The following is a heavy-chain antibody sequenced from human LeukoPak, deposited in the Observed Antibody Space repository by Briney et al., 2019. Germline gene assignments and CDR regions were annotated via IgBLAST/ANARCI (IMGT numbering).Heavy chain of an antibody. CDR2: ISGSGGST. V-gene: IGHV3-23*01. Sequence: GGTLRLSCAASGFTYRNYGMSWVRQAPGKGPEWVSAISGSGGSTYYADSVKGRFTISRDNSMNTLYLQMNSLRAEDTAIYYCARPRVGATGWFDPWGQGTLVTVSS. J-gene: IGHJ5*02. D-gene: IGHD1-26*01. CDR1: GFTYRNYG. CDR3: ARPRVGATGWFDP.